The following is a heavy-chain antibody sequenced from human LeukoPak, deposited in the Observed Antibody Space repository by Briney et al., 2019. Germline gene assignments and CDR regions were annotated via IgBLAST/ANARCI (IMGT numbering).Heavy chain of an antibody. V-gene: IGHV3-48*04. CDR3: VREAAATLFDY. CDR1: GFTFSSYG. D-gene: IGHD1-26*01. Sequence: PGGSLRLSCAASGFTFSSYGMHWVRQAPGKGLEWVSYISSSGSTIYYADSVKGRFTISRDNAKNSLYLQMNSLRAEDTAVYYCVREAAATLFDYWGQGTLVTVSS. CDR2: ISSSGSTI. J-gene: IGHJ4*02.